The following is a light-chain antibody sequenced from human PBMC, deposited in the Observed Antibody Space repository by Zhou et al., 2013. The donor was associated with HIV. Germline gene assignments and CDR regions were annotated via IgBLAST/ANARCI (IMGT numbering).Light chain of an antibody. CDR1: QSVSSRF. J-gene: IGKJ5*01. Sequence: EIVLTQSPGTLSLSPGERVTLSCRASQSVSSRFLAWYQQKPGQAPRLLIYGASSRATGIPDRFSGSGSGTDFTLTISRLEPEDFAVYYCQQYGSSLSITFGQGTRLEIK. V-gene: IGKV3-20*01. CDR2: GAS. CDR3: QQYGSSLSIT.